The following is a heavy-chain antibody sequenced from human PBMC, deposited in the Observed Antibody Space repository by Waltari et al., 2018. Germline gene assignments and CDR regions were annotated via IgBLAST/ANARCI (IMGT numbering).Heavy chain of an antibody. V-gene: IGHV1-46*01. D-gene: IGHD5-18*01. J-gene: IGHJ3*02. CDR2: SNPSGGNT. CDR1: GYTFTSYY. CDR3: ARARRRGYSYGRDAFDI. Sequence: QVQLVQSGAEVKKPGASVKVSCKASGYTFTSYYMHWVRQAPAQGLEWMGISNPSGGNTSYAQKFQGRVTMTRDTSTSTFYMELGSLRSEDTAVYYCARARRRGYSYGRDAFDIWGQGTMVTVSS.